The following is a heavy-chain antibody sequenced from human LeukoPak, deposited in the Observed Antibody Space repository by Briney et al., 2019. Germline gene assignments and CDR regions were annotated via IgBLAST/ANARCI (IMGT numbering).Heavy chain of an antibody. CDR2: ISYDGSNK. V-gene: IGHV3-30*04. J-gene: IGHJ4*02. CDR1: GFTFNSYA. Sequence: GGSLRLSCAASGFTFNSYAMHWVRQAPGKGLEWVAVISYDGSNKYYADSVKGRFTISRDNSKNTLYLQMNSLRAEDTAVYYCARGVRYFDYWGQGTLVTVSS. D-gene: IGHD3-9*01. CDR3: ARGVRYFDY.